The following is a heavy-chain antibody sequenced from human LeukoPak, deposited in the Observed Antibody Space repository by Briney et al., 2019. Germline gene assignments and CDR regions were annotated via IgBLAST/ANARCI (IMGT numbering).Heavy chain of an antibody. CDR3: ARGSLLTDSSSWYVYD. J-gene: IGHJ4*02. D-gene: IGHD6-13*01. CDR1: GYTFTSYG. V-gene: IGHV1-18*01. Sequence: ASVKVSCKASGYTFTSYGISWVRQAPGQGLEWMGWISAYNGNTNYAQKLQGRVTMTTDTSTSTAYMELRSLRSDDTAVYYCARGSLLTDSSSWYVYDWGQGTLVTVSS. CDR2: ISAYNGNT.